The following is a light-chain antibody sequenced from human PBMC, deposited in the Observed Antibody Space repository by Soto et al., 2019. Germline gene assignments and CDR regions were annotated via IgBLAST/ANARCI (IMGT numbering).Light chain of an antibody. CDR3: QQYESFPLT. CDR2: KAS. V-gene: IGKV1-5*03. J-gene: IGKJ4*01. Sequence: DIQMTQSPSSLSASVGDRVTITCRASQSVSSWLAWYKQKPGRAPKLLIYKASSLESGVPSTFSGSGSGTEFTLAISSLQPDDFATYYCQQYESFPLTVGGGTKVEIK. CDR1: QSVSSW.